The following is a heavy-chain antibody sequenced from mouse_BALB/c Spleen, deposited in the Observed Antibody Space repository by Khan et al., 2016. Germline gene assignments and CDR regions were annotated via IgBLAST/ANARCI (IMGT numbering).Heavy chain of an antibody. CDR1: GFSLTSYD. V-gene: IGHV2-9-2*01. Sequence: QVQLQQSGPGLVAPSQSLSITCTVSGFSLTSYDISWIRQPPGKGLEWLGVIWTGGGTNYNSAFMSRLSISKDNSKSQVFLKMNSLQTDDTAIYYCVREYGNYYYAMDYWGQGTSVTVSS. CDR3: VREYGNYYYAMDY. D-gene: IGHD2-10*02. J-gene: IGHJ4*01. CDR2: IWTGGGT.